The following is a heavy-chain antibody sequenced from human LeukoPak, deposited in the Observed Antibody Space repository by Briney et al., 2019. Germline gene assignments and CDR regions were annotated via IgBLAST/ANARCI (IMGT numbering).Heavy chain of an antibody. Sequence: GGSLRLSCAASGLTVSANYMSWVRQAPGKGLEWVSVIYSGGSTYYADSVKGRFTISRDNSENTLYLQMNSLRAEDRAVYYCARTCIVGATDYLDYWGQGTLVTVSA. V-gene: IGHV3-53*01. CDR1: GLTVSANY. D-gene: IGHD1-26*01. J-gene: IGHJ4*02. CDR2: IYSGGST. CDR3: ARTCIVGATDYLDY.